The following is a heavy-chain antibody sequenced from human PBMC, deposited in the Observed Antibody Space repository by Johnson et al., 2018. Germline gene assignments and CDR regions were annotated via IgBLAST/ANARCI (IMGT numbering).Heavy chain of an antibody. V-gene: IGHV3-49*03. CDR1: GFTFGDYA. D-gene: IGHD4-17*01. CDR3: TRDEGGYGDYDYYYMDV. CDR2: IRSKAYGGTT. J-gene: IGHJ6*03. Sequence: VQLVESGGGLVQPGRSLRLSCTASGFTFGDYAMSWFRQAPGKGLEWVGFIRSKAYGGTTEYAASVKGRLTISRDDSKSIAYLQRNSLKTEDTAVYYCTRDEGGYGDYDYYYMDVWGKGTTVTVSS.